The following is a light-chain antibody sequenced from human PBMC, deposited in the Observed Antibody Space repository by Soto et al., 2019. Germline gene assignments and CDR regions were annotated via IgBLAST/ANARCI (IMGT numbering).Light chain of an antibody. CDR1: SSDVGGYNY. V-gene: IGLV2-11*01. Sequence: QSVLTQPRSVSGSPGQSVTISCTGTSSDVGGYNYVSWYQQHPGKAPKLMIYDVSKRPSGVPDRFSGPKSGNTAFLTISGLQAEDEADYYCCSYAGSYSYVFGTGTKLTVL. CDR2: DVS. CDR3: CSYAGSYSYV. J-gene: IGLJ1*01.